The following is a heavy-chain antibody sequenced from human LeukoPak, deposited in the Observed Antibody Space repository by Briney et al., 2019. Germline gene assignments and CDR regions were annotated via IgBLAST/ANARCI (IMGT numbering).Heavy chain of an antibody. CDR1: GYTFTGYY. J-gene: IGHJ4*02. D-gene: IGHD6-13*01. Sequence: ASVKVSCKASGYTFTGYYMHWVRQAPGQGLEWMGWISPNSGGTNYAQKFQGRVTMTRDTSISTAYMELSRLTSDDTAVYYSAREYSSSWYGPYYFDYWGQGTLVTVSS. V-gene: IGHV1-2*02. CDR2: ISPNSGGT. CDR3: AREYSSSWYGPYYFDY.